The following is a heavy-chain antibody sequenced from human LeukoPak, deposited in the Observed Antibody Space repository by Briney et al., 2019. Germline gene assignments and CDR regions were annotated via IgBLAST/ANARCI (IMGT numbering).Heavy chain of an antibody. J-gene: IGHJ4*02. CDR2: ISGSGGNT. D-gene: IGHD2-21*01. Sequence: HAGGSLRLACSAYGFTFSSYSMSWVRQAPGKGLEWVSSISGSGGNTFYADSVKGRFTISRDNPRNPRNLQLDSLRAEDTAPYHCAKGRNVDADAALNSCGQGTLGTVSS. CDR1: GFTFSSYS. V-gene: IGHV3-23*01. CDR3: AKGRNVDADAALNS.